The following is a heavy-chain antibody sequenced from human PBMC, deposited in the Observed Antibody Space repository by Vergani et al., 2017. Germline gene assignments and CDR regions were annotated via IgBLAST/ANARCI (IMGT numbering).Heavy chain of an antibody. CDR2: IYNSGNG. V-gene: IGHV4-39*01. D-gene: IGHD3-16*01. CDR1: GDSIISRSYY. Sequence: QLQLQESGPGLVKASETLSLTCTVSGDSIISRSYYWGWIRQTPGKGLEWIGSIYNSGNGDSSLSLKSRVTISADTSKNQFSLRLTSVTAAETAVYYCASGKYYSDSTAHFRGRYFDVWGRGTLVTVPS. J-gene: IGHJ2*01. CDR3: ASGKYYSDSTAHFRGRYFDV.